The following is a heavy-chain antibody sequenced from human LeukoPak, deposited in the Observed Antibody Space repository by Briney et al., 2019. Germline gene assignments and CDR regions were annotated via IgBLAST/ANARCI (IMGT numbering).Heavy chain of an antibody. CDR3: ARVVQRITMIVVVISPGDY. D-gene: IGHD3-22*01. CDR1: GYTFTGYH. J-gene: IGHJ4*02. V-gene: IGHV1-18*04. Sequence: ASVKVSCKASGYTFTGYHMHWVRQAPGQGLEWMGWISAYNGNTNYAQKLQGRVTMTTDTSTSTAYMELRSLRSDDTAVYYCARVVQRITMIVVVISPGDYWGQGTLVTVSS. CDR2: ISAYNGNT.